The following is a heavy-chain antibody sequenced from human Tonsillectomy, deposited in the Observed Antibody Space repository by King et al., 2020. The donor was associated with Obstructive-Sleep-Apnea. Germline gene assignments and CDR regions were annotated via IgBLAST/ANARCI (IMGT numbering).Heavy chain of an antibody. CDR1: GGSFSSYY. D-gene: IGHD2-2*01. J-gene: IGHJ5*02. CDR2: IYTSGFT. Sequence: MQLQESGPGLVKPSETLSLTCTVSGGSFSSYYWSWIRQPAGKGLEWIGHIYTSGFTNYSPSLKSRVTMSLDTSKNQFSLKLTSVTAADTAVYYCAREEYQLLWFGRIGWFDPWGQGTLVTVSS. V-gene: IGHV4-4*07. CDR3: AREEYQLLWFGRIGWFDP.